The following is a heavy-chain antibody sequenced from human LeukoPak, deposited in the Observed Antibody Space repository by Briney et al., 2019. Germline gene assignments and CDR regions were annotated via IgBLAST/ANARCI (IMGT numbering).Heavy chain of an antibody. V-gene: IGHV4-38-2*01. Sequence: SETLSLTCAVSGYSISSGYYWGWIRQPPGKGLEWIGSIYHSGSTYYNPSLKSRVTISVDTSKNQFSLKLSSVTAADTAVYYCARHSLSVTYFDHWGQGTLVTVSS. D-gene: IGHD4-23*01. CDR2: IYHSGST. CDR3: ARHSLSVTYFDH. CDR1: GYSISSGYY. J-gene: IGHJ4*02.